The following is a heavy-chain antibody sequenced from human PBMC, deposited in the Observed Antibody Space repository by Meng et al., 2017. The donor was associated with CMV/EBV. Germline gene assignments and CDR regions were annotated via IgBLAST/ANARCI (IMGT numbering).Heavy chain of an antibody. Sequence: ASVKVSCKASGYTFTSYGISWVRQAPGQGLEWMGWISAYNGNTNYAQKLQGRVTMTTDTSTSTAYMELRSLRSDDTAVYYCARDGYSYGYLASNTDYWGQGPLVTVSS. CDR2: ISAYNGNT. CDR1: GYTFTSYG. D-gene: IGHD5-18*01. V-gene: IGHV1-18*01. J-gene: IGHJ4*02. CDR3: ARDGYSYGYLASNTDY.